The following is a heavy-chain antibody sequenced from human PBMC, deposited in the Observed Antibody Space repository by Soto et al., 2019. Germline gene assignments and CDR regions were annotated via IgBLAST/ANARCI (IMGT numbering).Heavy chain of an antibody. CDR1: GFTFSSYA. D-gene: IGHD3-10*01. Sequence: QVQLVESGGGVVQPGRSLRLSCAASGFTFSSYAMHWVRQAPGKGLEWVAVISYDGSNKYYADSVKGRFTVSRDNSKNTLYLQMNSLRAEDTAVYYCARAYYYGSGDYYYYYGMDVWGQGTTVTVSS. V-gene: IGHV3-30-3*01. CDR2: ISYDGSNK. J-gene: IGHJ6*02. CDR3: ARAYYYGSGDYYYYYGMDV.